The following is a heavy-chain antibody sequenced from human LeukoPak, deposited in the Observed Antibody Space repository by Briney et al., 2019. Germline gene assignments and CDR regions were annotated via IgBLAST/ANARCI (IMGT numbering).Heavy chain of an antibody. Sequence: SQTLSLTCTVSGGSISSGGYYWSWIRQHPGKGLEWIGYIYYSGSTYYNPSLKSRPTISVDTSKNQFSLKLSSVTAADTAVYYCAITRNIAMLISYYYYGVDVWGQGTTVTVSS. CDR3: AITRNIAMLISYYYYGVDV. CDR2: IYYSGST. D-gene: IGHD5-18*01. V-gene: IGHV4-31*03. CDR1: GGSISSGGYY. J-gene: IGHJ6*02.